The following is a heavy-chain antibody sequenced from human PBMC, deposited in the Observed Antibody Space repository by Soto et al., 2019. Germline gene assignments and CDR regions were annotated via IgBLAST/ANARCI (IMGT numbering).Heavy chain of an antibody. J-gene: IGHJ4*02. CDR2: INSDGSST. Sequence: XXSLRLSFAASGFTFSSYWMNWVLQAPGKGLVWVSRINSDGSSTKYADSVKGRFTISRDNAKNTLYLQMNSLRAEDTAVYYCARDGDTAMVPIDYWGQGTLVTVSS. V-gene: IGHV3-74*03. D-gene: IGHD5-18*01. CDR1: GFTFSSYW. CDR3: ARDGDTAMVPIDY.